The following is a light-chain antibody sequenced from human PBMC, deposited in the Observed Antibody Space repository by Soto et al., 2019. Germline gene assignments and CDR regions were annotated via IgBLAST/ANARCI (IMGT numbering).Light chain of an antibody. Sequence: EIVMTQSPATLSVSPGERATLSCRASQSVSSYLGWYQQKNGQAPRLLIYDASTRDTGIPARFSGSGSGTDCTLTISRLQPDDFETDYCQQYNSYPLTFGGGAKVDIK. J-gene: IGKJ4*01. V-gene: IGKV3D-15*01. CDR3: QQYNSYPLT. CDR2: DAS. CDR1: QSVSSY.